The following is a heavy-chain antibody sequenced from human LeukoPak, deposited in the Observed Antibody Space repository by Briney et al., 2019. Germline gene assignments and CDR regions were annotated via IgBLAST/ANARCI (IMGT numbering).Heavy chain of an antibody. CDR2: ISYDGSNK. J-gene: IGHJ6*02. Sequence: GGSLRLSCAASGFTFSSYGMHWVRQAPGKGLEWVAVISYDGSNKCYADSVKGRFTISRDNSKNTLYLQMNSLRAEDTAVYYCAKEIAAAGYYYYYGMDVWGQGTTVTVSS. D-gene: IGHD6-13*01. CDR1: GFTFSSYG. CDR3: AKEIAAAGYYYYYGMDV. V-gene: IGHV3-30*18.